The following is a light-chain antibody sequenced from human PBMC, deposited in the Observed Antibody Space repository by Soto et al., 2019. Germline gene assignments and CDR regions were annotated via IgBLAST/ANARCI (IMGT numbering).Light chain of an antibody. CDR1: SSNIGNNY. Sequence: QSVLTQPPSVSAAPGQKVTISCSGSSSNIGNNYVSWYQHLPGTAPKLLIYDNNRRPSGILDRFSGSKSGTSATLGITGLQTGDEADYYCGTWDSSLSVGVFGGGTKLTVL. V-gene: IGLV1-51*01. J-gene: IGLJ2*01. CDR3: GTWDSSLSVGV. CDR2: DNN.